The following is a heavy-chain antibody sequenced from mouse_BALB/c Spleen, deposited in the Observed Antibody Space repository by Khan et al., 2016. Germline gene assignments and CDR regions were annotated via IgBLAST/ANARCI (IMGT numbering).Heavy chain of an antibody. Sequence: EVELVESGGGLVQPGGSRKLSCAASGFTFSSFGMNWVRQAPAKGLEWVAYISSGSSNIYYADTVKGRFTISRDNPENTLFLQMTSLSSEDTAMYYCARYNVDNYAMDYWGQGTSVTVSS. V-gene: IGHV5-17*02. J-gene: IGHJ4*01. CDR3: ARYNVDNYAMDY. D-gene: IGHD6-1*01. CDR2: ISSGSSNI. CDR1: GFTFSSFG.